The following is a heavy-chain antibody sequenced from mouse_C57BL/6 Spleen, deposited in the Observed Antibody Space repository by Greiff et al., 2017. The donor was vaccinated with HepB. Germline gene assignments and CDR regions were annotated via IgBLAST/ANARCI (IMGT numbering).Heavy chain of an antibody. J-gene: IGHJ4*01. D-gene: IGHD1-1*01. CDR3: ARRSGSSLYYYAMDY. CDR1: GFTFSDYG. V-gene: IGHV5-17*01. Sequence: DVMLVESGGGLVKPGGSLKLSCAASGFTFSDYGMHWVRQAPEKGLEWVAYISSGSSTIYYADTVKGRFTISRDNAKNTLFLQMTSLRSEDTAMYYCARRSGSSLYYYAMDYWGQGTSVTVSS. CDR2: ISSGSSTI.